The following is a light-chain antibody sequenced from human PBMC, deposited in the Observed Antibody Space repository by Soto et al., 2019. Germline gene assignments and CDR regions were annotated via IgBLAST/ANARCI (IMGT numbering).Light chain of an antibody. J-gene: IGKJ3*01. CDR2: ASS. Sequence: EVVLTQSPGTLSLSQGESATLSCRASQSISSSYFAWYQQKPRQAPRLLIYASSGRATGIPDRFSGGGSGTDFTLTIYRLEPEDYAVYFCHQHGTSPFTFGPGTMVDV. CDR3: HQHGTSPFT. V-gene: IGKV3-20*01. CDR1: QSISSSY.